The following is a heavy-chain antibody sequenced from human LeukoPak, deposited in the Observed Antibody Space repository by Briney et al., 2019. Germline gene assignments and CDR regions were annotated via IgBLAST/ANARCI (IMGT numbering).Heavy chain of an antibody. Sequence: PSETLSLTCTVSGGSISSGSYYWSWNRQPAGKGLEWIGRIYSSGSTNYNPSLKSRVTISLDTSKNQFSLKLSSVTAADTAVYYCARSPGYYDSSGTRTLDYWGQGTLVTVSS. CDR1: GGSISSGSYY. CDR3: ARSPGYYDSSGTRTLDY. D-gene: IGHD3-22*01. V-gene: IGHV4-61*02. J-gene: IGHJ4*02. CDR2: IYSSGST.